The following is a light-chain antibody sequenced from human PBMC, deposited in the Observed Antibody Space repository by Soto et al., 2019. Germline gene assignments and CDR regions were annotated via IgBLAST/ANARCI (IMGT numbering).Light chain of an antibody. CDR3: TSYVSSNIWV. CDR2: EVS. V-gene: IGLV2-8*01. Sequence: QPVLTQPPSASGSPGQSVTISSTGTSSDVGAYKYVSWYQQYPGKAPKLMIYEVSKRPSGVPDRFSGSKSGNTASLTVSGLQAEDEADYYYTSYVSSNIWVFGGGTKVTVL. CDR1: SSDVGAYKY. J-gene: IGLJ3*02.